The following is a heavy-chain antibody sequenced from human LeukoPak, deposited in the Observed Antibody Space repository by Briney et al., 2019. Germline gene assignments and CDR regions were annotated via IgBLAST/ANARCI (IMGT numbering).Heavy chain of an antibody. CDR2: ISYDGSNK. CDR3: AKELSSGLDY. CDR1: GFTFSSYG. D-gene: IGHD6-19*01. V-gene: IGHV3-30*18. J-gene: IGHJ4*02. Sequence: XGSLRLSCAASGFTFSSYGMHWVRQAPGKGLEWVAVISYDGSNKYYADSVKGRFTISRDNSKNTLYLQMNSLRAEDTAVYYCAKELSSGLDYWGQGTLVTVSS.